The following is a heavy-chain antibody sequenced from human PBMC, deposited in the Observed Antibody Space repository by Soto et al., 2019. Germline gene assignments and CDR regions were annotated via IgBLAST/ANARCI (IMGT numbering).Heavy chain of an antibody. D-gene: IGHD6-19*01. Sequence: PGGSLRLSCAASGFTFSSYAMSWVRQAPGKGLEWVSAISGSGGSTYYADSVKGRFTISRDNSKNTLYLQMNSLSAEDTAVYYCAKGREAVGDFDYWGQGTLVTVSS. CDR2: ISGSGGST. J-gene: IGHJ4*02. CDR3: AKGREAVGDFDY. CDR1: GFTFSSYA. V-gene: IGHV3-23*01.